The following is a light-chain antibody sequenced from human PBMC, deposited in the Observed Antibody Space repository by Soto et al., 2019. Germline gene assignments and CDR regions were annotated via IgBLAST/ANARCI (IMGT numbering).Light chain of an antibody. J-gene: IGLJ3*02. V-gene: IGLV4-69*01. Sequence: QLVLTQSPSASASLGASAKRTCTLSSGHSSYAIAWHQQQPEKGPRYLMKLNSDGSHSKGDGIPDRFSGSSSGAERYLTIASLQSEDEADYDCQTWGTGIHGNWVFGGGTKLTVL. CDR2: LNSDGSH. CDR1: SGHSSYA. CDR3: QTWGTGIHGNWV.